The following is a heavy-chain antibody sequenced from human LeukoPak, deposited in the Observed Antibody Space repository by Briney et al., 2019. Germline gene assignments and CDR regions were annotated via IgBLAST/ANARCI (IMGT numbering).Heavy chain of an antibody. V-gene: IGHV1-3*01. J-gene: IGHJ4*02. CDR1: GYTFTSYN. CDR2: INAGNGNT. D-gene: IGHD6-6*01. Sequence: ASVKVSCKASGYTFTSYNIHWVRQGPGQRPEWMGWINAGNGNTKYSQKFQDRVTITRDTSASTAYMELSSLRSEDTAVYYCARAGEYSRSGFDYWGQGTLVTVSS. CDR3: ARAGEYSRSGFDY.